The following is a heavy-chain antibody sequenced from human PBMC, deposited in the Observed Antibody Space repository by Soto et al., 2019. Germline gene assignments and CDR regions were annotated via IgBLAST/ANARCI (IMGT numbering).Heavy chain of an antibody. CDR3: ASDYEDKSDSPGWYVHL. CDR2: SRDKANGYST. D-gene: IGHD2-21*01. V-gene: IGHV3-72*01. J-gene: IGHJ2*01. CDR1: XXXFNXHY. Sequence: EVELVESGGGLVQPGGSLRLXCAAXXXXFNXHYMEWVRQAPGKGLAWIGGSRDKANGYSTEYAASVKGRFTISRDGSKNWLYLQISSLKTEDTAGNYCASDYEDKSDSPGWYVHLQGRGTLVTVSS.